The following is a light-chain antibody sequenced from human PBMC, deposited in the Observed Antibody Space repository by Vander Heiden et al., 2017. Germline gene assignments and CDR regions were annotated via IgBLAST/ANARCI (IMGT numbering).Light chain of an antibody. V-gene: IGLV2-23*02. CDR1: SSAVGSYNL. CDR3: CSSEGRSTSWV. J-gene: IGLJ3*02. Sequence: QSALTQPASVSGSPGQSITISCTGTSSAVGSYNLVSWYQQHPGKAPKLMMVDVGKRPSGVSNRFSCYKSCNNASPLTTVLQAEDEADDYCCSSEGRSTSWVFGGGTKLTVL. CDR2: DVG.